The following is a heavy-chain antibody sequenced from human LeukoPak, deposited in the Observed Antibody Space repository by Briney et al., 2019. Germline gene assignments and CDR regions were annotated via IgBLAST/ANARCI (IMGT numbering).Heavy chain of an antibody. CDR2: ISWNSGGI. CDR3: AKGKKMTVAGLFDY. V-gene: IGHV3-9*01. CDR1: GFTFDDYA. J-gene: IGHJ4*02. Sequence: GGSLRLSCAASGFTFDDYAMHWVRQAPGKGLEWVSGISWNSGGIGYADSVKGRFTISRDNAKNSLYLQMNSLRADDTALYYCAKGKKMTVAGLFDYWGQGTLVTASS. D-gene: IGHD6-19*01.